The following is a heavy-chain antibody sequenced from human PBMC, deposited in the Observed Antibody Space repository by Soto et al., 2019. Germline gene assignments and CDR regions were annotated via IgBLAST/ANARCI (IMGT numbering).Heavy chain of an antibody. CDR2: IYYSGST. V-gene: IGHV4-39*01. CDR1: GGSISSSSYY. D-gene: IGHD6-13*01. Sequence: QLQLQESGPGLVKPSETLSLTCTVSGGSISSSSYYWGWIRQPPGKGLEWIGSIYYSGSTYYNPSLKSRVTISVDTSKNQFSLKLSSVTAADTAVYYCASAIAAALDDAFDIWGRGTMVTVSS. J-gene: IGHJ3*02. CDR3: ASAIAAALDDAFDI.